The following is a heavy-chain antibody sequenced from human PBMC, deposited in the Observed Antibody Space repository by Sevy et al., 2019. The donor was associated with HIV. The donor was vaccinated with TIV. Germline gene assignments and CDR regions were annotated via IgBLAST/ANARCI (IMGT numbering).Heavy chain of an antibody. D-gene: IGHD6-19*01. CDR1: GFTFSTYG. CDR3: ARENIAVAGIGYYFDH. CDR2: IWYDGSNK. V-gene: IGHV3-33*01. Sequence: GSLRLSCVASGFTFSTYGMHWARQAPGKGLEWVAVIWYDGSNKEYVDSVKGRFTISRDNSKDTLYLQMNSLRAEDTAVYYCARENIAVAGIGYYFDHWGQGTLVNVSS. J-gene: IGHJ4*02.